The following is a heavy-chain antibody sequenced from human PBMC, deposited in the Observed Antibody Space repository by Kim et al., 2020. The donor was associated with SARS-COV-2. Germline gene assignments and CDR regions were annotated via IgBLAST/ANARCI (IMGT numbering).Heavy chain of an antibody. CDR2: IYTSGST. CDR1: GGSISSGSYY. Sequence: SETLSLTCTVSGGSISSGSYYWSWIRQPAGKGLEWIGRIYTSGSTNYNPSLKSRVTISVDTSKNQFSLKLSSVTAADTAVYYCARSRAKQFWSGYYTDYYGMDVWGQGTTVTVSS. D-gene: IGHD3-3*01. J-gene: IGHJ6*02. CDR3: ARSRAKQFWSGYYTDYYGMDV. V-gene: IGHV4-61*02.